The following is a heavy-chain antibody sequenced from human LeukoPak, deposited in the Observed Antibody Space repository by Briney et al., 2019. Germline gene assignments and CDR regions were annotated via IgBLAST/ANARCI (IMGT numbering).Heavy chain of an antibody. Sequence: GRSLRLSCAASGFTFSSYSMHWVRQAPGKGLEWVAVISYDGSNKYYADSVKGRFTISRDNSKNTLYLQMNSLRAEYTAVYYCARDFGATAFDSWGQGTLVTVSS. J-gene: IGHJ4*02. V-gene: IGHV3-30-3*01. CDR2: ISYDGSNK. CDR1: GFTFSSYS. D-gene: IGHD1-26*01. CDR3: ARDFGATAFDS.